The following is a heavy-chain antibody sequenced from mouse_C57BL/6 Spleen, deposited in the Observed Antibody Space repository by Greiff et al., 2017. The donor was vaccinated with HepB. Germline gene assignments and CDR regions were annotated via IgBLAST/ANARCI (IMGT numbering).Heavy chain of an antibody. Sequence: VQLQQPGAELVKPGASVKLSCKASGYTFTSYWMHWVKQRPGRGLEWIGRIDPNSGGTKYNEKFKSKATLTVDKPSSPAYMQLSSLTSEDSAVYYCASSRPNSGYDYGGPHFDYWGQGTTLTVSS. CDR3: ASSRPNSGYDYGGPHFDY. V-gene: IGHV1-72*01. CDR2: IDPNSGGT. CDR1: GYTFTSYW. J-gene: IGHJ2*01. D-gene: IGHD2-4*01.